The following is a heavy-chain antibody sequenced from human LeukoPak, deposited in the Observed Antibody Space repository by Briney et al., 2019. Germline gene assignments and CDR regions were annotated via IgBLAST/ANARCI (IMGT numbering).Heavy chain of an antibody. CDR3: ARDRSDSGDYILLDS. V-gene: IGHV1-8*03. Sequence: GASVKVSCKASGYTFTSYDINWVRQATGQGLEWMGWMNPNSGNTGYAQKFQGRVTITRNTSISTAYMELSSLRSEDTAVYYCARDRSDSGDYILLDSWGQGTLVIVSS. J-gene: IGHJ4*02. D-gene: IGHD4-17*01. CDR1: GYTFTSYD. CDR2: MNPNSGNT.